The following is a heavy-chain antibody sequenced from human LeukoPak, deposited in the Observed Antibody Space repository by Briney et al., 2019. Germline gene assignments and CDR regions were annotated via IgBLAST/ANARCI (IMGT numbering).Heavy chain of an antibody. CDR1: GYTFTSYG. CDR2: ISAYNGNT. V-gene: IGHV1-18*01. D-gene: IGHD1-1*01. CDR3: ARRRDNWSADY. Sequence: ASVKVSCKASGYTFTSYGISWVRQAPGQGLEWMGWISAYNGNTNYAQKFQGRVTMTRDTSISTAYLELSSLRSEDTAVYFCARRRDNWSADYWGQGSLVIVSS. J-gene: IGHJ4*02.